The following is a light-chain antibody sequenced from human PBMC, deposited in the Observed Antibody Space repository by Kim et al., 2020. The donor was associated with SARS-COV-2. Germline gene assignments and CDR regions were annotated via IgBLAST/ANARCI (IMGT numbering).Light chain of an antibody. CDR1: SLRSYY. CDR3: NSRDSNDNVV. CDR2: GKN. V-gene: IGLV3-19*01. J-gene: IGLJ2*01. Sequence: SSELTQDPAVSVALGHTVRITCQGDSLRSYYATGYQQKPGQAPILVIYGKNNRPSGIPDRFSGSSSGNTASLTITGTQAGDEADYYCNSRDSNDNVVFGGGTKLTVL.